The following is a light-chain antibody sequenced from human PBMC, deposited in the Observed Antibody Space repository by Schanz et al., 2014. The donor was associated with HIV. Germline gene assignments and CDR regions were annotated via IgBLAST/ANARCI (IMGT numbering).Light chain of an antibody. V-gene: IGLV1-44*01. J-gene: IGLJ3*02. CDR2: NTY. CDR1: SSNFRSNA. Sequence: QSVLTQPPSASGTPGQRVTISCSGSSSNFRSNAVTWHPQLPGTAPKLVIYNTYHRPSGVPDRFSGSQSGASASLAISGLQSEDEADFYCATWDDSLNGWVFGGGTKLTVL. CDR3: ATWDDSLNGWV.